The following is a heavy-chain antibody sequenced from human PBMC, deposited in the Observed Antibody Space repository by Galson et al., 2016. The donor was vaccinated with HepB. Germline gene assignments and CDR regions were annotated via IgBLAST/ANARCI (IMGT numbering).Heavy chain of an antibody. V-gene: IGHV3-72*01. Sequence: SLRLSCAASGFTFRSYAMHWVRQAPGKGLEWVGRSRNKAASYTPEYAASVKGRFIISRDDSRNSLFLQMNSLKTEDTAVYYCARLHYDGSVFHPFDCWGQGTLVTVSS. CDR3: ARLHYDGSVFHPFDC. CDR1: GFTFRSYA. J-gene: IGHJ4*02. CDR2: SRNKAASYTP. D-gene: IGHD3-22*01.